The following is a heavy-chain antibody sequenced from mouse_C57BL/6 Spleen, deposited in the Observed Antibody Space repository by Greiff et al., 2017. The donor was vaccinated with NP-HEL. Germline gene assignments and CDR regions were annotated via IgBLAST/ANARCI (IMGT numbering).Heavy chain of an antibody. CDR3: ARRSLLPYFDV. J-gene: IGHJ1*03. V-gene: IGHV1-82*01. D-gene: IGHD6-1*01. Sequence: QVQLQQSGPELVKPGASVKISCKASGYAFSSSWMNWVKQRPGKGLEWIGRIYPGDGDTNYNGKFKGKATLTADKSSSTAYMQLSSLTSEDSAVYFCARRSLLPYFDVWGTGTTVTVSS. CDR2: IYPGDGDT. CDR1: GYAFSSSW.